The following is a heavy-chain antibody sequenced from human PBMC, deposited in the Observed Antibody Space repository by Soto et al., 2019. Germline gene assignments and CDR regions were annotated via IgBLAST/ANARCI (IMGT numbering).Heavy chain of an antibody. CDR1: GGSINDFY. D-gene: IGHD6-6*01. J-gene: IGHJ4*02. CDR2: IYYSGST. V-gene: IGHV4-59*01. Sequence: SETLSLTCTVSGGSINDFYWSWIRQPPGKGLEWIGYIYYSGSTDYNPSLKGRVTISVDTSKNQFSLKLRSVTAADTAVYYCARVGGVAARTFDYCRQGTLVTVSS. CDR3: ARVGGVAARTFDY.